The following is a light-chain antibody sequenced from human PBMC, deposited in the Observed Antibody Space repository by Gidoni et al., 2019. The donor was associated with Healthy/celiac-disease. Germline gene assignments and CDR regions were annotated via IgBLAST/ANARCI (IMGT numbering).Light chain of an antibody. CDR3: QQYGSFWT. J-gene: IGKJ1*01. CDR1: QSVSSSY. Sequence: EIVLTQSPGTLSLSPGERATLSCRASQSVSSSYLAWYQQKPGQAPRLLSYGASSRATGIPDRFSGSGSGTDFTLTISRLEPEDFAVYYCQQYGSFWTFGQGTKVEIK. CDR2: GAS. V-gene: IGKV3-20*01.